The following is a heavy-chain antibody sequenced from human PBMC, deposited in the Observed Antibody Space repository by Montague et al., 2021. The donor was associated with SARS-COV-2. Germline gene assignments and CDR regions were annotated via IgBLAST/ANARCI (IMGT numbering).Heavy chain of an antibody. CDR3: VRDGGLRFSGGAMDV. CDR2: VYSGGTT. CDR1: GGSMISGGYY. D-gene: IGHD3-3*01. J-gene: IGHJ6*02. Sequence: TLSLTCNVSGGSMISGGYYWSWIRQPPGKGLEWIGYVYSGGTTYYNPSLKSRVTISEDMSKNQFPLRLTSVTAADTAVYYCVRDGGLRFSGGAMDVWGQGTTVTVSS. V-gene: IGHV4-31*03.